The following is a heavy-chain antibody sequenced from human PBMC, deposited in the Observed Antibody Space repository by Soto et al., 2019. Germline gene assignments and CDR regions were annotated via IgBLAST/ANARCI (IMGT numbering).Heavy chain of an antibody. J-gene: IGHJ4*02. CDR3: ARGRGYCSGGSCYYFDY. Sequence: SETLSLTCAVSGGSISSGGYSWSWIRQPPGKGLEWIGYIYHSGSTYYNPSLKSRVTISVDRSKNQFSLKLSSVTAADTAVYYCARGRGYCSGGSCYYFDYWGQGTLVTVSS. D-gene: IGHD2-15*01. CDR2: IYHSGST. CDR1: GGSISSGGYS. V-gene: IGHV4-30-2*01.